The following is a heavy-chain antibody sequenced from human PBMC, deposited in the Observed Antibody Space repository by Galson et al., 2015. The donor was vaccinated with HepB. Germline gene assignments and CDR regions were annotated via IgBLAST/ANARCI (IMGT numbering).Heavy chain of an antibody. J-gene: IGHJ6*02. Sequence: SLRLSCAVSGFTFRTYWMHWVRQAPGKGLVWVSRINSDGSSTTYADSVKGRFTISRDNAKNTLFLQMNSLRAEDTAVYYCARGKYYGMDVWGQGTTVTVSS. V-gene: IGHV3-74*03. CDR3: ARGKYYGMDV. CDR2: INSDGSST. CDR1: GFTFRTYW.